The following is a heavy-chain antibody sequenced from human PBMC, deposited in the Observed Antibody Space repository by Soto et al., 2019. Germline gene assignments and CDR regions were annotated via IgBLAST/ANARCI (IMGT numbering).Heavy chain of an antibody. V-gene: IGHV3-23*01. CDR2: ISGSGGST. Sequence: GGSLRLSCAASGGTFISYAMSWVRQAPGKGLEWVSAISGSGGSTYYADSVKGRFTISRDNSKNTLYLQMNSLRAEDTAVYYCAKGGPWLVWRGSYWGQGTLVTVSS. D-gene: IGHD6-19*01. CDR3: AKGGPWLVWRGSY. J-gene: IGHJ4*02. CDR1: GGTFISYA.